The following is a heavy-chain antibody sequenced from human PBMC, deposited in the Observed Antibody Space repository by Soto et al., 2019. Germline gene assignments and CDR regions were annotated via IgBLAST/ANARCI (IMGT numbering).Heavy chain of an antibody. CDR1: GYTFTSYG. J-gene: IGHJ5*02. CDR3: ARDQGITIFGVVTDIGWFDP. D-gene: IGHD3-3*01. V-gene: IGHV1-18*01. Sequence: GASVKVSCKASGYTFTSYGISWVRQAPGQGLEWMGWISAYNGNTNYAQKLQGRVTMTTDTSTSTAYMELRSLRSDDTAVYYCARDQGITIFGVVTDIGWFDPWGQGTLVTVSS. CDR2: ISAYNGNT.